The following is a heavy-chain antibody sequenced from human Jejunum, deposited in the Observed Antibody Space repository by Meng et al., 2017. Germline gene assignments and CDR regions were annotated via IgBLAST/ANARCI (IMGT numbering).Heavy chain of an antibody. V-gene: IGHV3-21*01. CDR2: ISTRSTYI. Sequence: GESLRLSCAASGFSLSTYSMNWVRQAPGKGLEWVSSISTRSTYIYYADSMKGRFTISRDNAKNSLFLQMNSLRAEDTAVYYCVSSPPINYATSGHYPFQDWGQGTQVTVSS. J-gene: IGHJ1*01. D-gene: IGHD3-22*01. CDR3: VSSPPINYATSGHYPFQD. CDR1: GFSLSTYS.